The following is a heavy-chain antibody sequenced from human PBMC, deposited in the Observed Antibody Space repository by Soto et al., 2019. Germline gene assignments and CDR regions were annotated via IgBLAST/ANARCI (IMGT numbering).Heavy chain of an antibody. CDR1: GFTFGDYA. CDR3: TRDNRDYYDSSGPYGSSDY. V-gene: IGHV3-49*03. CDR2: IRSKAYGGTT. D-gene: IGHD3-22*01. J-gene: IGHJ4*02. Sequence: PGGSLRLSCTASGFTFGDYAMSWFRQAPGKGLEWVGFIRSKAYGGTTEYAASVKGRFTISRDDSKSIAYLQMNSLKTEDTAVYYCTRDNRDYYDSSGPYGSSDYWGQGTLVTVSS.